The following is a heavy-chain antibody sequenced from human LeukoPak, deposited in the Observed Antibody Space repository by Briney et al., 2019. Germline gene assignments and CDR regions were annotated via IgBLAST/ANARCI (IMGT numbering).Heavy chain of an antibody. CDR1: GFTFSSYG. J-gene: IGHJ6*02. CDR3: AREKVRQSGMDV. D-gene: IGHD2-2*01. Sequence: PGRSLRLSCAASGFTFSSYGMHWVRQAPGQGLEWMGRINPNSGGTNYAQKFQGRVTMTRDTSISTAYMELSRLRSDDTAVYYCAREKVRQSGMDVWGQGTTVTVSS. V-gene: IGHV1-2*06. CDR2: INPNSGGT.